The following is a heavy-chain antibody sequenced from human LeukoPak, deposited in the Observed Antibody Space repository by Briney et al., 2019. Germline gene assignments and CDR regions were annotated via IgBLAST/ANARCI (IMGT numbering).Heavy chain of an antibody. V-gene: IGHV1-69*05. CDR1: GGTFSSYA. Sequence: GASVKVSCKASGGTFSSYAISWVRQAPGQGLEWMGRIIPIFGTTNYAQKLQGRVTITTDESTSTAYMELSSLRSEDTAVYYCARGIDYFNDAFDIWGQGTMVTVSS. CDR2: IIPIFGTT. D-gene: IGHD5-12*01. J-gene: IGHJ3*02. CDR3: ARGIDYFNDAFDI.